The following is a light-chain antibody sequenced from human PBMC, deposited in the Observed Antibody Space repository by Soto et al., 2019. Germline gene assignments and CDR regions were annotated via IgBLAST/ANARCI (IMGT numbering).Light chain of an antibody. V-gene: IGLV1-40*01. CDR1: SSNIGAGYD. CDR3: HSYDSSLSGSFVV. CDR2: GNS. Sequence: QSVLTQPPSVSGAPGQRVTISCTGSSSNIGAGYDVHWYQQLPGTAPKLLIYGNSNRPSGVPDRFSGSKSGTSASLAITGLQAEDEADYYCHSYDSSLSGSFVVFGGGTKLTVL. J-gene: IGLJ2*01.